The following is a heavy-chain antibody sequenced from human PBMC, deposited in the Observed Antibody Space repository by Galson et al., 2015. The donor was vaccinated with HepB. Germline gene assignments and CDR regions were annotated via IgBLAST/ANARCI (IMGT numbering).Heavy chain of an antibody. CDR1: GGSISSSNW. V-gene: IGHV4-4*02. D-gene: IGHD6-19*01. J-gene: IGHJ4*02. CDR3: ASTANGGAVAGIFDY. CDR2: IYHSGST. Sequence: TLSLTCAVSGGSISSSNWWSWVRQPPGKGLEWIGEIYHSGSTNYNPSLKSRVTISVDKSKNQFSLKLSSVTAADTAVYYCASTANGGAVAGIFDYWDQGTLVTVSS.